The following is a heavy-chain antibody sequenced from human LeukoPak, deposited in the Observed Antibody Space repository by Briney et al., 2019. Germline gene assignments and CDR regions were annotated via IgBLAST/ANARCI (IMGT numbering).Heavy chain of an antibody. Sequence: ASVTVSCKLSVYTLHQLPIQWVRQAGGKGLEWMAGFDPVNAEIVYAHMFEGRVTMTNDTSTNTAYMELNSLTPYDTALYYFATRGSDFWSGFDYWGQGTQVTVSS. CDR2: FDPVNAEI. CDR1: VYTLHQLP. D-gene: IGHD3-3*01. CDR3: ATRGSDFWSGFDY. V-gene: IGHV1-24*01. J-gene: IGHJ4*02.